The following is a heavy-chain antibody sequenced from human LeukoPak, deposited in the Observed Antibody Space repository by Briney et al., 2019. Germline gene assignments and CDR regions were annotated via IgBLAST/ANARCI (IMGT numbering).Heavy chain of an antibody. CDR2: IKEDGSEK. CDR1: GFTFSSYW. D-gene: IGHD2-2*01. Sequence: GGSLRLPCAASGFTFSSYWMSWVRQAPGTGLEWVANIKEDGSEKYYADSVKGRFTISRDNAKNSLYLQMNSLKTEDTAVYYCTTVGCSSTSCYVPYWGQGTLVTVSS. CDR3: TTVGCSSTSCYVPY. V-gene: IGHV3-7*03. J-gene: IGHJ4*02.